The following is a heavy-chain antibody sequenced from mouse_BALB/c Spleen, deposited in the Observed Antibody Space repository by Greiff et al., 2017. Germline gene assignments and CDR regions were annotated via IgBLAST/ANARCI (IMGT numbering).Heavy chain of an antibody. CDR3: ASPYGNHWYFDV. J-gene: IGHJ1*01. Sequence: EVKLMESGGGLVKPGGSLKLSCAASGFAFSSYDMSWVRQTPEKRLEWVANISSGGGSTYYPDTVKGRFTISRDNAKNTLYLQMSSLKSEDTAMYYCASPYGNHWYFDVWGAGTTVTVSS. CDR1: GFAFSSYD. D-gene: IGHD2-1*01. CDR2: ISSGGGST. V-gene: IGHV5-12-1*01.